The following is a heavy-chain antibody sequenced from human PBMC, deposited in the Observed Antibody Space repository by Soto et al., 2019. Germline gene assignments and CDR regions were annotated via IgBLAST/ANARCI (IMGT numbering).Heavy chain of an antibody. D-gene: IGHD6-13*01. Sequence: AAVKVSCKASGYTFTSYGISWVRQAPGQGLEWMGWISAYNGNTNYAQKLQGRVTMTTDTSTSTAYMELRSLRSDDTAVYYCARGERRQQLITDYYYYGMDVWGKGTTVTVS. CDR1: GYTFTSYG. CDR2: ISAYNGNT. J-gene: IGHJ6*04. CDR3: ARGERRQQLITDYYYYGMDV. V-gene: IGHV1-18*01.